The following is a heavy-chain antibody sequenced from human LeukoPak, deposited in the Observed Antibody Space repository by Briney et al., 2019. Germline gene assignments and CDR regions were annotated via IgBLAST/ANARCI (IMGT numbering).Heavy chain of an antibody. Sequence: SGGSLRLSCAASGFTFSSYEMNWVRQAPGKGLEWVSYISSSGSTIYYADSVKGRFTISRDNAKNSLYLQMNSLRAEDTAVYYCARVSTTHGYWGQGTLVTVSS. CDR3: ARVSTTHGY. V-gene: IGHV3-48*03. D-gene: IGHD2/OR15-2a*01. CDR2: ISSSGSTI. CDR1: GFTFSSYE. J-gene: IGHJ4*02.